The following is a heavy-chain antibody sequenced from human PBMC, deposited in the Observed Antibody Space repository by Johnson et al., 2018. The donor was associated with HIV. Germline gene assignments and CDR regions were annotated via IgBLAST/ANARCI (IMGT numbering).Heavy chain of an antibody. CDR1: GFTFSDYY. CDR2: ISSSTNTI. J-gene: IGHJ1*01. D-gene: IGHD3-16*01. Sequence: QVRLVESGGGLVKPGGSLRLSCAASGFTFSDYYMSWIRQAPGKGLEWLSYISSSTNTIYYADSVKGRFTISRDNAKNSLSLQMNSLRAEDTAVYYCVRDAFDFRDATGRFGGDNVRGLLGLRWAMWG. V-gene: IGHV3-11*04. CDR3: VRDAFDFRDATGRFGGDNVRGLLGLRWAM.